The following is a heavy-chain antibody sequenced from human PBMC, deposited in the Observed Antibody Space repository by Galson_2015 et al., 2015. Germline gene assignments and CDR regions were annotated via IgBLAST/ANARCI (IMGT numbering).Heavy chain of an antibody. CDR2: VNQDASEK. CDR3: ARVSTTWNTGGYFGMDV. Sequence: SLRLSCAVSGFNFSNFWMSWVRQAPGEGLEWVASVNQDASEKYSVDSGKGRFTISRDNTKNSLSLQMNSLRAEDTAVYYCARVSTTWNTGGYFGMDVWGQGTTVTVSS. D-gene: IGHD2-2*01. V-gene: IGHV3-7*03. CDR1: GFNFSNFW. J-gene: IGHJ6*02.